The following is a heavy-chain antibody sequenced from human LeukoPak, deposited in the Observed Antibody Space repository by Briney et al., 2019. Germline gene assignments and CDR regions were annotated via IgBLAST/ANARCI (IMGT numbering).Heavy chain of an antibody. J-gene: IGHJ5*02. CDR2: VYYSGTT. CDR3: ARSTLGYCSGGSCSWFDP. V-gene: IGHV4-61*05. D-gene: IGHD2-15*01. CDR1: GGSISSSSYY. Sequence: SETLSLTCTVSGGSISSSSYYWGWIRQHPGKGLEWIGYVYYSGTTNYNPSLKSRVTISGDTSKNQFSLKLSSVTAADTAVYYCARSTLGYCSGGSCSWFDPWGQGTLVTVSS.